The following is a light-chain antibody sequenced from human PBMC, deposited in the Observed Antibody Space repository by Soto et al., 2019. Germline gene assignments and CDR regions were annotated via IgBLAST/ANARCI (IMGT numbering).Light chain of an antibody. CDR1: QSISIY. CDR2: AAS. Sequence: DIQMTQSPSSLSASVGERVTITCRESQSISIYLYWYQQKPGKAPKLLIYAASSLQSGVPSRFSGSGPCTDFTVTISSLQPEDCATYYCQQSYSTPWTFGQGTKVEIK. V-gene: IGKV1-39*01. CDR3: QQSYSTPWT. J-gene: IGKJ1*01.